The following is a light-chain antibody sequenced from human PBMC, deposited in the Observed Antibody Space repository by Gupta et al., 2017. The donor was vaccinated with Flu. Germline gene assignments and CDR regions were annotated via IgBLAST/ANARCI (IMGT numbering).Light chain of an antibody. CDR1: TSIANKNGNTY. CDR3: MQGESWPWA. CDR2: QVS. V-gene: IGKV2-30*01. Sequence: TIGPPAHRYRSTITSIANKNGNTYFHWYQQKPGQSPRLLIYQVSQRESGVPDRFSGSGSGTDFTLKISRVEAEDVGVYYCMQGESWPWAFGQGTKVEIK. J-gene: IGKJ1*01.